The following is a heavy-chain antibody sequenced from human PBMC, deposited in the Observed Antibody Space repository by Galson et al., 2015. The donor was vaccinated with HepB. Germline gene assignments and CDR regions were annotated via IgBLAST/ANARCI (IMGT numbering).Heavy chain of an antibody. J-gene: IGHJ4*02. Sequence: SVKVSCKASGHTFKSYGISWVRQAPGQGLEWMGWISVYDGNTDYAQKFQDRVAMTTDTSTSTAYMELRNLRSDDTAVYYCAIQLWYIDYWGQGTLVTVSS. CDR2: ISVYDGNT. CDR3: AIQLWYIDY. CDR1: GHTFKSYG. V-gene: IGHV1-18*04. D-gene: IGHD5-18*01.